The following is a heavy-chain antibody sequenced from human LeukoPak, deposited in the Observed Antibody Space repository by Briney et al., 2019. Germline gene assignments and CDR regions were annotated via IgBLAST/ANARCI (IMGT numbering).Heavy chain of an antibody. CDR2: IYYSGST. D-gene: IGHD4-17*01. CDR1: GGSISSGGYY. CDR3: ARARGADYGDPRGYYYYGMDV. J-gene: IGHJ6*02. Sequence: PSETLSLTCTVSGGSISSGGYYWSWIRPHPGKGLEWFGYIYYSGSTYYNPSLKSRVTTSVDTSKNQFSLKLSSVTAADTAVYYCARARGADYGDPRGYYYYGMDVWGQGTTVTVSS. V-gene: IGHV4-31*03.